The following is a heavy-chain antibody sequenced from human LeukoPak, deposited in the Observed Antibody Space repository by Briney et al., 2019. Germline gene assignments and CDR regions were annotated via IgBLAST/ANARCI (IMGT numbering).Heavy chain of an antibody. D-gene: IGHD4/OR15-4a*01. J-gene: IGHJ4*02. CDR3: ARRAGAYSHPYDY. V-gene: IGHV3-53*01. CDR2: IYSDNI. CDR1: GFTVSSNS. Sequence: PGGSLRLSCTVSGFTVSSNSMSWVRQAPGKGLEWVSSIYSDNIHYSDSVKGRFTISRDNSKNTLYLQMNSLRAEDTAVYYCARRAGAYSHPYDYWGQGTLVTVSS.